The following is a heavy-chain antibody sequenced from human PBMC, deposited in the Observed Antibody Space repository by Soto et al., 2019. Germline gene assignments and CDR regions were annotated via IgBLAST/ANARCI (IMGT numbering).Heavy chain of an antibody. V-gene: IGHV1-46*03. CDR1: GYTFSHYH. J-gene: IGHJ4*02. CDR2: LRLGGQAT. D-gene: IGHD5-12*01. CDR3: TRGPFSGYDSYFDY. Sequence: QVQLVQSGAEVTKPGASVRISCQASGYTFSHYHINWVRQAPGHGLEWIGILRLGGQATTDSQKFQGRVTMTSDTSTATVYMELSSLRSDDTAVYYCTRGPFSGYDSYFDYWGQGTLITVSS.